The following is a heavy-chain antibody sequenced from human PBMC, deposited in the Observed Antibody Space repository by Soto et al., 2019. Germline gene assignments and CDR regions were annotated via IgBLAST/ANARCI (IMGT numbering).Heavy chain of an antibody. CDR1: GDSITSDTSS. V-gene: IGHV4-31*03. Sequence: QVQLQESGPGLVKPAQTLSLTCTVSGDSITSDTSSWTWIRQPPGKGLEWIGYVYKTGNTFYNPSLRRRLTMSGDTSKNQFSLRLTSVTAADTAVYYCAREVGRRFDLLGQGTLVTVSS. J-gene: IGHJ4*02. CDR3: AREVGRRFDL. CDR2: VYKTGNT. D-gene: IGHD1-26*01.